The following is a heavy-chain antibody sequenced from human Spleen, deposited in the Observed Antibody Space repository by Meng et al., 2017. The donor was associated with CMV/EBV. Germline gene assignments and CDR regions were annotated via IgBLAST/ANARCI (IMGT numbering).Heavy chain of an antibody. CDR1: GITVSSYG. CDR2: IRYDGSNK. J-gene: IGHJ4*02. D-gene: IGHD2/OR15-2a*01. V-gene: IGHV3-30*02. Sequence: GGSLRLSCAASGITVSSYGIHWVRQAPGKGLEWVAFIRYDGSNKHYADSVKGRFSVSRDNSRNMVYLQMKSLRAEDTAVYYCARVSRSPRGYFDFDYWGQGTLVTVSS. CDR3: ARVSRSPRGYFDFDY.